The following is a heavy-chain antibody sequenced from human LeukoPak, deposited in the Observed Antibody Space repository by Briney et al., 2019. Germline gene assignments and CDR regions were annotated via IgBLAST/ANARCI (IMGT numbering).Heavy chain of an antibody. CDR2: ISAYNGNT. J-gene: IGHJ4*02. D-gene: IGHD6-13*01. V-gene: IGHV1-18*01. CDR3: ARDASPQLVPFDY. CDR1: GYTFTSYD. Sequence: ASVKVSCKASGYTFTSYDINWVRQATGQGLEWMGWISAYNGNTNYAQKLQGRVTMTTDTSTSTAYMELRSLRSDDTAVYYCARDASPQLVPFDYWGQGTLVTVSS.